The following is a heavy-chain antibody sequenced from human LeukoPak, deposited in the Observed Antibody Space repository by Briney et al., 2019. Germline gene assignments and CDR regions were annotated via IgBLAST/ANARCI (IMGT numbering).Heavy chain of an antibody. V-gene: IGHV3-66*01. J-gene: IGHJ3*02. D-gene: IGHD6-13*01. CDR1: GFTVSSNY. CDR2: IYSGGST. Sequence: GGSLRLSCAASGFTVSSNYMSWVRQAPGKGLEWVSVIYSGGSTYYADSVEGRFTISRDNAKNSLYLQMNSLRAEDTAVYYCARALAAADAFDIWGQGTMVTVSS. CDR3: ARALAAADAFDI.